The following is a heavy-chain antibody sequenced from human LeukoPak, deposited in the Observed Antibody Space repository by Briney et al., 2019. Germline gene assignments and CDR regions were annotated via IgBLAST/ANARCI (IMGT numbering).Heavy chain of an antibody. J-gene: IGHJ4*02. CDR3: ASGYSGYDIN. CDR1: GGXFSGYY. V-gene: IGHV4-34*01. CDR2: INHSGST. D-gene: IGHD5-12*01. Sequence: SETLSLTCGVYGGXFSGYYWSWIRQPPGKGLEWIGEINHSGSTNYNPSLKSRVNISVDTSKNQFSLKLSSVTAADTAVYYRASGYSGYDINWGQGTLVTVSS.